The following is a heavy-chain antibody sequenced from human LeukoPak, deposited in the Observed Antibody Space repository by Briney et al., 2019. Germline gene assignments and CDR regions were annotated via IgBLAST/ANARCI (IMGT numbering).Heavy chain of an antibody. D-gene: IGHD2/OR15-2a*01. J-gene: IGHJ4*02. V-gene: IGHV4-59*08. CDR2: ISDIGSI. CDR3: AGHHPRNTVDF. Sequence: PSETLSLSCTVSGGSISSYYWSWIRQPPGKGLEWIAYISDIGSINYNPSLKSRVTISLETSKNQFSLKLSSVTAADTAVYYCAGHHPRNTVDFWGQGTLVTVSS. CDR1: GGSISSYY.